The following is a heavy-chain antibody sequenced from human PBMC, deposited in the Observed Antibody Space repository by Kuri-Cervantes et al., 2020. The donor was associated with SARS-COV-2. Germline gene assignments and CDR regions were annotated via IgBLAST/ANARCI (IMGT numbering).Heavy chain of an antibody. Sequence: SETLSLTCTVSGGSTSSHYWSWIRQPPGKGLEWIGYIYYSGSTNYNPSLKSRVTISVDTSKNQFPLKLSSVTAADTAVYYCANWGLHDAFDIWGQGTMVTVSS. CDR1: GGSTSSHY. V-gene: IGHV4-59*11. D-gene: IGHD7-27*01. CDR2: IYYSGST. J-gene: IGHJ3*02. CDR3: ANWGLHDAFDI.